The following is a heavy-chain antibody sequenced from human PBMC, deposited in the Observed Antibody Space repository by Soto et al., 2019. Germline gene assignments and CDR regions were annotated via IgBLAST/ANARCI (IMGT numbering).Heavy chain of an antibody. V-gene: IGHV5-51*01. CDR2: IYPGDSDT. Sequence: PGESLKISCKGSGYTFTNYWIGWVRQMPGKGLEWMGIIYPGDSDTKYNPSFQGQVTISADKSITTTYLRWTRLKASDTAIYYCADSIFYYGMDVWGQGTTVTVSS. CDR3: ADSIFYYGMDV. J-gene: IGHJ6*02. CDR1: GYTFTNYW.